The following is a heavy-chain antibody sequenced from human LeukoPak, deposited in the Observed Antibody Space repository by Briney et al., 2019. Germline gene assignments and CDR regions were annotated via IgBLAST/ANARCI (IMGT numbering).Heavy chain of an antibody. Sequence: PSETLSLTCTVSGGSISSSSYYWGWIRQPPGKGLEWIGSIYYSGSTYYNPSLKSRVTISVDTSKNQFSLKLSSVTAADTAVYYCAREEDYYDSSGYYYRGPFDIWGQGTMVTVSS. CDR3: AREEDYYDSSGYYYRGPFDI. D-gene: IGHD3-22*01. J-gene: IGHJ3*02. V-gene: IGHV4-39*07. CDR1: GGSISSSSYY. CDR2: IYYSGST.